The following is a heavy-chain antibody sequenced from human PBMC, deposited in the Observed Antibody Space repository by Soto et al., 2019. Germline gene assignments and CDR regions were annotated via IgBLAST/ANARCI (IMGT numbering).Heavy chain of an antibody. J-gene: IGHJ4*02. Sequence: GSLRLSCAASGFTFTNYAMHWVRQAPGKGLEWVALILSDGNTKYYADSVKGRLTISRDNSENTVFLQMNSLRAEDTAVYYCARGVMGISYESSGFEYWGQGALVTVSS. V-gene: IGHV3-33*05. CDR1: GFTFTNYA. CDR3: ARGVMGISYESSGFEY. CDR2: ILSDGNTK. D-gene: IGHD3-22*01.